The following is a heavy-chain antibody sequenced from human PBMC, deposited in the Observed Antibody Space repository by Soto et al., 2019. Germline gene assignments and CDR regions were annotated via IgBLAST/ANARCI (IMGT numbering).Heavy chain of an antibody. CDR2: ISGSDGST. Sequence: PGGSLSLSCAAAGFHFRSYSMSWVRQAPGKGLEWVSTISGSDGSTYYADSVKGRFTISRDNSKNTLYLQMNSLRAEDTAVFYCAKLPTFWYLGYFDYWGQGILVTVSS. D-gene: IGHD6-13*01. J-gene: IGHJ4*02. CDR1: GFHFRSYS. V-gene: IGHV3-23*01. CDR3: AKLPTFWYLGYFDY.